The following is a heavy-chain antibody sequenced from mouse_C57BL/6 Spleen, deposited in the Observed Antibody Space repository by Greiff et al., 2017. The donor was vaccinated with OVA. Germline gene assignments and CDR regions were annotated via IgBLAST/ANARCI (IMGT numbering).Heavy chain of an antibody. CDR2: IDPSDSET. V-gene: IGHV1-52*01. CDR1: GYTFTSYW. Sequence: VQLKQPGAELVRPGSSVKLSCKASGYTFTSYWMHWVKQRPIQGLEWIGNIDPSDSETHYNQKFKDKATLTVDKSSSTAYMQLSSLTSEDSAVYYCARGDGYYAMDYWGQGTSVTVSS. J-gene: IGHJ4*01. CDR3: ARGDGYYAMDY. D-gene: IGHD2-3*01.